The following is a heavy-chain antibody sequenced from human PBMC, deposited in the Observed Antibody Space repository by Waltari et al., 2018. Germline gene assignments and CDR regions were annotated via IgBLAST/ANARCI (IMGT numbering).Heavy chain of an antibody. J-gene: IGHJ4*02. D-gene: IGHD3-10*01. CDR1: GFRFSGRW. CDR3: ARDRGRFDY. V-gene: IGHV3-7*01. Sequence: EVQLVESGGGLVEPGGSLRLSGAASGFRFSGRWLRWVRQAPGKGLEWVANIKQDGSEKYYVDSVKGRFTISRDNAKNSLYLQMNSLRAEDTAVYYCARDRGRFDYWGQGTLVTVSS. CDR2: IKQDGSEK.